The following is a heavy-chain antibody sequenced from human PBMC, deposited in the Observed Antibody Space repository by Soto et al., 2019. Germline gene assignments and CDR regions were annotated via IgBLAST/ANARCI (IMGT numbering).Heavy chain of an antibody. CDR2: IYSGGST. CDR3: ARDNRYSGAAAGNQSYYYYGMDV. Sequence: GGSLRLSCAASGFTFNSYGMHWVRQAPGKGLEWVSVIYSGGSTYYADSVKGRFTISRDNSKNTLYLQMNSLRAEDTAVYYCARDNRYSGAAAGNQSYYYYGMDVWGQGTTVTVSS. D-gene: IGHD6-13*01. CDR1: GFTFNSYG. V-gene: IGHV3-53*01. J-gene: IGHJ6*02.